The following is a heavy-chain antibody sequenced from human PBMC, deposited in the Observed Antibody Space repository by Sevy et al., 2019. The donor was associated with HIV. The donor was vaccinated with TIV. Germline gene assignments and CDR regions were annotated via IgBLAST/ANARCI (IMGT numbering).Heavy chain of an antibody. V-gene: IGHV1-2*02. CDR2: INPNSGGT. J-gene: IGHJ1*01. Sequence: ASVKVSCKASGYTFTGYYMHWVRQAPGQGLEWMGWINPNSGGTNYAQKFQGRVTMTRDTSISTAYMELSRLRSDDTVVYYCARVYCSSTSCYTEYFQHWGQGTLVTVSS. D-gene: IGHD2-2*02. CDR3: ARVYCSSTSCYTEYFQH. CDR1: GYTFTGYY.